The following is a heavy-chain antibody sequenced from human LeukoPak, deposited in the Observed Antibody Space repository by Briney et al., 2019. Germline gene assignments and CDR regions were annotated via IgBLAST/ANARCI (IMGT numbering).Heavy chain of an antibody. Sequence: TGGSLRLSCAASGFTFSSYSMNWVRQAPGKGLEWVSSISSSSSYIYYADSVKGRFTISRDNAKNSLYLQMNSLRAEDTAVYYCAREYSGYAQQTFDYWGQGTLVTVSS. CDR1: GFTFSSYS. D-gene: IGHD5-12*01. V-gene: IGHV3-21*01. CDR2: ISSSSSYI. CDR3: AREYSGYAQQTFDY. J-gene: IGHJ4*02.